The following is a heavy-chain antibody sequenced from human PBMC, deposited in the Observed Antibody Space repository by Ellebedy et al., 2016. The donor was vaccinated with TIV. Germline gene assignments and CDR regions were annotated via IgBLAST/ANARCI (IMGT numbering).Heavy chain of an antibody. CDR2: INHSGST. Sequence: SEPLSLTXAVYGGSFSGYYWSWIRQPPGKGLEWIGEINHSGSTNYNPSLKSRVTISVDTSKNQFSLKLSSVTAADTAVYYCARLGGGSSLSYYYYYMDVWGKGTTVTVSS. CDR3: ARLGGGSSLSYYYYYMDV. CDR1: GGSFSGYY. V-gene: IGHV4-34*01. D-gene: IGHD6-6*01. J-gene: IGHJ6*03.